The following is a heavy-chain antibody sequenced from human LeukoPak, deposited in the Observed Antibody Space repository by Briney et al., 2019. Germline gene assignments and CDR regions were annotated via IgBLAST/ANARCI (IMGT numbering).Heavy chain of an antibody. CDR1: GFTFSSYA. Sequence: GGSLRLSCAASGFTFSSYAMHWVRQAPGKGLEWVAVISYDGSNKYYADSVKGRFTISRDNSKNTLYLQMNGLRAEDTAVYYCATELMVRGVGNYGMDVWGQGTTVTVSS. D-gene: IGHD3-10*01. CDR3: ATELMVRGVGNYGMDV. CDR2: ISYDGSNK. V-gene: IGHV3-30-3*01. J-gene: IGHJ6*02.